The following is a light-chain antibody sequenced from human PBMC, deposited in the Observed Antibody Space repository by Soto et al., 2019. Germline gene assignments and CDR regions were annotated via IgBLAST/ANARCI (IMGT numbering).Light chain of an antibody. V-gene: IGKV1-NL1*01. J-gene: IGKJ1*01. CDR3: HQYYNWPPWT. Sequence: DIQITHTPPPLSSSLGDRPTITCRPSQSISSYLDWYQQKPGKAPKLLIYAASSLATGIPARFSGSGSGTEFTLTISSLQSEDFATYYCHQYYNWPPWTFGQGTTVDIK. CDR2: AAS. CDR1: QSISSY.